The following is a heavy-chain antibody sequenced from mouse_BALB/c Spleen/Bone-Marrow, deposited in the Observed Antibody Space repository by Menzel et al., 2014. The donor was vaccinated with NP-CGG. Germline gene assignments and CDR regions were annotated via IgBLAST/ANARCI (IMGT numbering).Heavy chain of an antibody. Sequence: DVKLQESGPDLVKPSQSLSLTCTVTGYSITSGYSWHWIRQFPGNKLEWMGYILYSGSTNYNPSLKSRISITRDTSKNQFFLQLNSVTTEDTATYYCAGRTEVRLVYYFDYWGQGTTLTVSS. D-gene: IGHD2-14*01. CDR1: GYSITSGYS. V-gene: IGHV3-1*02. CDR3: AGRTEVRLVYYFDY. J-gene: IGHJ2*01. CDR2: ILYSGST.